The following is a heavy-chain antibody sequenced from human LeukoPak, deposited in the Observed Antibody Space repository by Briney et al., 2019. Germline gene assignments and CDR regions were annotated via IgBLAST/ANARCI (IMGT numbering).Heavy chain of an antibody. V-gene: IGHV1-69*04. D-gene: IGHD3-10*01. J-gene: IGHJ5*02. CDR3: ARATRFGELLENWFDP. CDR1: GGTFSSYA. CDR2: IIPILGIA. Sequence: SVKVSSKASGGTFSSYAISWVRQAPGQGLEWMGRIIPILGIANYAQKFQGRVTITADKSTSTAYMELSSLRSEDTAVYYCARATRFGELLENWFDPWGQGTLVTVSS.